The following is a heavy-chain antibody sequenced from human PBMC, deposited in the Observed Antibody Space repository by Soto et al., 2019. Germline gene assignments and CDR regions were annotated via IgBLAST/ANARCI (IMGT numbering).Heavy chain of an antibody. D-gene: IGHD6-19*01. J-gene: IGHJ4*02. CDR2: INSDGSST. V-gene: IGHV3-74*01. Sequence: EVQLVESGGGLVQPGGSLRVSCAASGFTFSSYWMHWVRQAPGKGLVWVARINSDGSSTSYADSVKGRFTISRDNAKNTLYLQMSSLRAEDTAIYSGARRAAVAGLHYWGQGTLVTVSS. CDR3: ARRAAVAGLHY. CDR1: GFTFSSYW.